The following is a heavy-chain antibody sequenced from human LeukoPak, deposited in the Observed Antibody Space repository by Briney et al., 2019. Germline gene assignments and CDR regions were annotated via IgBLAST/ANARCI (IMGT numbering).Heavy chain of an antibody. CDR1: GFTFNNYA. D-gene: IGHD2-15*01. CDR2: VSGNGGNT. J-gene: IGHJ3*02. Sequence: GGSLRLSCAASGFTFNNYAMGWVRQPPGKGLDWVSGVSGNGGNTYYADSVKGRFTISRDYSKSTLYLQMNSLRAEDTAVYYCATLGYCSGGSCPDAFDIWGQGTMVTVS. CDR3: ATLGYCSGGSCPDAFDI. V-gene: IGHV3-23*01.